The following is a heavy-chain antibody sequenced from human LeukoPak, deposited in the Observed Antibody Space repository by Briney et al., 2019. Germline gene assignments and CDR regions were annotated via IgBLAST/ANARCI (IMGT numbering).Heavy chain of an antibody. Sequence: SETLSLTCAVYGGSFSGYYWSWIRQPPGKGLEWIGEINHSGSTNYNPSLRSRVTISVDTSKNQFSLKLSSVTAADTAVYYCARRQIVGASGYFDYWGQGTLVTVSS. CDR1: GGSFSGYY. J-gene: IGHJ4*02. CDR2: INHSGST. V-gene: IGHV4-34*01. CDR3: ARRQIVGASGYFDY. D-gene: IGHD1-26*01.